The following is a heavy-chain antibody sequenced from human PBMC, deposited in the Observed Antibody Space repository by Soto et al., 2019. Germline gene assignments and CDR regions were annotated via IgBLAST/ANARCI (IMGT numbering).Heavy chain of an antibody. CDR3: VTGVYEIGGYYYDVFDP. Sequence: EVQLLESVGDLIQPGGSLRLSCVASGFTFSSYALSWVRQAPGQGLEWVSGISSGGTNTYYTDSVKGRFTVSRDDFKNTLYRQLDSLRAEDTAIYYCVTGVYEIGGYYYDVFDPWGQGTRVTVS. D-gene: IGHD3-22*01. V-gene: IGHV3-23*01. CDR1: GFTFSSYA. J-gene: IGHJ5*02. CDR2: ISSGGTNT.